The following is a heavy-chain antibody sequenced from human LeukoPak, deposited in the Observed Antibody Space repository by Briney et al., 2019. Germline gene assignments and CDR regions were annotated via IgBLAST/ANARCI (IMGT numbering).Heavy chain of an antibody. J-gene: IGHJ4*02. Sequence: SETLSLTCAVSGDSISRSSFFWGWIRQPPGKGLEWFGSIYYSGSTYYNPSVKSRVTISIDTSKNQFSLKLSSVTAADTAMYYCARVMDYYGSSGYYLPSTIDYWGQGTLVTVSS. CDR3: ARVMDYYGSSGYYLPSTIDY. D-gene: IGHD3-22*01. CDR1: GDSISRSSFF. CDR2: IYYSGST. V-gene: IGHV4-39*01.